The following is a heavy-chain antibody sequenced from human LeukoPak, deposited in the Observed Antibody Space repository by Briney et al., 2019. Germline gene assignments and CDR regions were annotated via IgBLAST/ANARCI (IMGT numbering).Heavy chain of an antibody. Sequence: SVKVSCMTSGFTFSNSAMQWVRQARGQRLEWIGWIIVGSGRTHYAQNLQERITITRDMSTNTAYMELSSLRSDDAAVDYCAAELYSGTYGRCCSFAFWGQGTQVTVS. CDR1: GFTFSNSA. J-gene: IGHJ4*02. V-gene: IGHV1-58*02. CDR3: AAELYSGTYGRCCSFAF. CDR2: IIVGSGRT. D-gene: IGHD1-26*01.